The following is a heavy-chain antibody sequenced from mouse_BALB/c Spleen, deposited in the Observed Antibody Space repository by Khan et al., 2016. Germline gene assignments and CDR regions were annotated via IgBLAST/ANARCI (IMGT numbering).Heavy chain of an antibody. CDR3: ANYSGSSYFDY. Sequence: QIQLVQSGPELKKPGETVKISCKASGYTFTNYGMNWVKQAPGKGLQWMGWINTYTGAPTYADDFKVRFAFSLETSASTAYLQINNLKNEDMATYFCANYSGSSYFDYWGQGTTLTVSS. J-gene: IGHJ2*01. V-gene: IGHV9-1*02. CDR2: INTYTGAP. CDR1: GYTFTNYG. D-gene: IGHD1-1*01.